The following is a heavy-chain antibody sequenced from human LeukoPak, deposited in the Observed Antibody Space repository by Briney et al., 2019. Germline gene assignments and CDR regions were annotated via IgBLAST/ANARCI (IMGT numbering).Heavy chain of an antibody. CDR2: IHPGDSDT. D-gene: IGHD4-17*01. V-gene: IGHV5-51*01. Sequence: GESLKISCKGSGYSFTSYWIGWVRQLPGKGLEWMGIIHPGDSDTRYSPSFQGQVTISADKSISTAYLQWSSLKASDTAMYYCARQLYGDPDYYYYYMDVWGKGTTVTISS. J-gene: IGHJ6*03. CDR3: ARQLYGDPDYYYYYMDV. CDR1: GYSFTSYW.